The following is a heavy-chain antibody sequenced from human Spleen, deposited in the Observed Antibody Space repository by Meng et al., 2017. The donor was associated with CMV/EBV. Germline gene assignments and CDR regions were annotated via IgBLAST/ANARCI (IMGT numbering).Heavy chain of an antibody. Sequence: GESLKISCAASGFTLSNYGIHWVRQTPGKGLEWVAFVPFDGNNKYYADSGKGRFTSSRDNSKNTLFLQMNSLRTEDTAVYYCAKDRPAYGRSSRVRGVGYNGMDVWGQGTTVTVSS. CDR2: VPFDGNNK. V-gene: IGHV3-30*02. D-gene: IGHD6-6*01. J-gene: IGHJ6*02. CDR1: GFTLSNYG. CDR3: AKDRPAYGRSSRVRGVGYNGMDV.